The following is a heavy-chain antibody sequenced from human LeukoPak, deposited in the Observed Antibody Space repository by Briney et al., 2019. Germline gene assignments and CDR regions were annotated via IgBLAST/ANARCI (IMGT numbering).Heavy chain of an antibody. CDR1: GGSISSYY. CDR3: ARERRGLSYYYMDV. D-gene: IGHD2-15*01. V-gene: IGHV4-4*09. CDR2: IYTSGST. J-gene: IGHJ6*03. Sequence: PSETLSLTCTVSGGSISSYYWSWIRQPPGKGLEWIGYIYTSGSTNCNPSLKSRVTISVDTSKNQFSLKLSSVTAADTAVYYCARERRGLSYYYMDVWGKGTTVTVSS.